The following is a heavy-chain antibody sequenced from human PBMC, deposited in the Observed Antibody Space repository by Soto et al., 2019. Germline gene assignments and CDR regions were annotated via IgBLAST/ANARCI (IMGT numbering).Heavy chain of an antibody. J-gene: IGHJ4*02. D-gene: IGHD1-26*01. CDR3: ARVPTRSIDY. CDR1: GGSISSYY. CDR2: IYYSGST. V-gene: IGHV4-59*08. Sequence: SETLSLTCTVSGGSISSYYWSWIRQPPGKGLEWIGYIYYSGSTNYNPSLKSRVTISVDTSKNQFSLKLSSVTAADTAVYYCARVPTRSIDYWGQGTLVTVSS.